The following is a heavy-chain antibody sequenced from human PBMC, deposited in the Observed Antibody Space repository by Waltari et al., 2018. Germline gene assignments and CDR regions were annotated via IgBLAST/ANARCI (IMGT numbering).Heavy chain of an antibody. CDR1: GGSLSSGSYY. Sequence: QVQLQVPGPGLVKPSLTLSLTWPVSGGSLSSGSYYWSWNRHPAGKGLEWIGRIYTSGSTNYNPSLKSRITISVDTSKNQFSLKLGYVTAADTAVYYCARVNRKAAAGFRVDYWGQGTLVTVSS. CDR2: IYTSGST. D-gene: IGHD6-13*01. CDR3: ARVNRKAAAGFRVDY. V-gene: IGHV4-61*02. J-gene: IGHJ4*02.